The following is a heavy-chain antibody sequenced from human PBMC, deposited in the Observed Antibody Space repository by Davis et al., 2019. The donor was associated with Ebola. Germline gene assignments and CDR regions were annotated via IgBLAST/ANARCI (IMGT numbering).Heavy chain of an antibody. Sequence: ASVKVSCKASGYTFTGYYMHWVRQAPGQGLEWMGIINPSGGSTSYAQKFQGRVTITADKSTSTAYMELSSLRSEDTAVYYCARDHQANWFDPWGQGTLVTVSS. V-gene: IGHV1-46*01. CDR2: INPSGGST. CDR3: ARDHQANWFDP. CDR1: GYTFTGYY. J-gene: IGHJ5*02. D-gene: IGHD2-2*01.